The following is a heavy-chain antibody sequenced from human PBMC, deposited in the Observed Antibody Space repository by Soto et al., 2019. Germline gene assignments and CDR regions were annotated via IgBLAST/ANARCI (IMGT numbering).Heavy chain of an antibody. Sequence: QVQLQQWGAGLLKPSETLSLTCAVYGGAFSGYYWSWIRQPPGKGLEWIGEINHSGSTNYNPSLKSRVTISVDTSKNQFSRKLSSVTAEHTAVYYCGRGRSGYYGSGRKGYNWCDPWGQGTLVTVSS. J-gene: IGHJ5*02. V-gene: IGHV4-34*01. CDR1: GGAFSGYY. D-gene: IGHD3-10*01. CDR2: INHSGST. CDR3: GRGRSGYYGSGRKGYNWCDP.